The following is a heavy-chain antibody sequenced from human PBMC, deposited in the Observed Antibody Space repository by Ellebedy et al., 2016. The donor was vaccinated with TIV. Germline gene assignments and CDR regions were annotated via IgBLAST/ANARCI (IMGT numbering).Heavy chain of an antibody. Sequence: AASVKVSCKASGYTFTSYGISWVRQAPGQGLEWMGWISGYNGNTNYAQKFQGRVTMTTDTSTGTAYMELRSLTSDDTAVYYCAREADSDALDIWGQGTMVIVSS. CDR3: AREADSDALDI. J-gene: IGHJ3*02. D-gene: IGHD2-15*01. CDR1: GYTFTSYG. CDR2: ISGYNGNT. V-gene: IGHV1-18*04.